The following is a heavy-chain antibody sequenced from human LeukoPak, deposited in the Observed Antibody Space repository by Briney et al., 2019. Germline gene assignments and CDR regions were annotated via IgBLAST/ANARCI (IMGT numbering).Heavy chain of an antibody. D-gene: IGHD1-1*01. CDR3: ARGGFNFFDY. CDR2: IGTTGNTI. CDR1: GFTFSSYE. V-gene: IGHV3-48*03. J-gene: IGHJ4*02. Sequence: GGSLRLSCAASGFTFSSYEMNWVRQAPGKGLEWVSYIGTTGNTIYYADSVKGRFTISRDNAKNSLYLQMNSLRAEDTAVYYCARGGFNFFDYWGQGTLVTVSS.